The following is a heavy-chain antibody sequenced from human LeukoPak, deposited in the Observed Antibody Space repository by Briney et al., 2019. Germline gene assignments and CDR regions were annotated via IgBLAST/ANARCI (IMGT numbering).Heavy chain of an antibody. CDR2: INHSGST. Sequence: SETLSLTCAVYGGSFSGYYWSWIRQPPGKGLEWIGEINHSGSTNYNPSLKSRVTISVDTSKNQFSLKLSSVTAADTAVYYCASRRRRYCSGGSCYSVDHYYYYYGMDVWGQGTTVTVSS. J-gene: IGHJ6*02. CDR1: GGSFSGYY. V-gene: IGHV4-34*01. D-gene: IGHD2-15*01. CDR3: ASRRRRYCSGGSCYSVDHYYYYYGMDV.